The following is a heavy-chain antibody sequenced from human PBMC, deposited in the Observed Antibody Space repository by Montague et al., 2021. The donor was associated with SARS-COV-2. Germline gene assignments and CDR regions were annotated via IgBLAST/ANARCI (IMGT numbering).Heavy chain of an antibody. CDR2: IYYSGST. CDR3: ARGIRRTWIQLGVRSGFDY. D-gene: IGHD5-18*01. Sequence: SETLSLTCTVSGGSISSSSYYWGWIRQPPGKGLEWIGSIYYSGSTYYNPSLKSRVTISVDTSKNQFSLKLSSVTAADTAVYYCARGIRRTWIQLGVRSGFDYWGQGTLVTVSS. J-gene: IGHJ4*02. CDR1: GGSISSSSYY. V-gene: IGHV4-39*07.